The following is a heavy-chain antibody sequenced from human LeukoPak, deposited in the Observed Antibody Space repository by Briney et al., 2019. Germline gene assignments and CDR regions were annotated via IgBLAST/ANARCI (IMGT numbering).Heavy chain of an antibody. CDR3: ARHVDYYDRSGYYGWYYYYYYMDV. CDR2: INHSGSN. J-gene: IGHJ6*03. Sequence: SETLSLTCAVYGVSFSGYYWSWIRQPPGKGLEWIGEINHSGSNNYNPSLKSRVTIAVDTSKNQFSLKLSSVTAADTAVYYCARHVDYYDRSGYYGWYYYYYYMDVWGKGTAVTISS. CDR1: GVSFSGYY. D-gene: IGHD3-22*01. V-gene: IGHV4-34*01.